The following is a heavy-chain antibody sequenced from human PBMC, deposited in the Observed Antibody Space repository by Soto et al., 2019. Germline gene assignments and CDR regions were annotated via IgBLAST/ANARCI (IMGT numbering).Heavy chain of an antibody. J-gene: IGHJ4*02. CDR3: ARVGGFGATTIDY. D-gene: IGHD3-10*01. CDR1: GGSISSGDYY. V-gene: IGHV4-30-4*01. Sequence: QVQLQESGPGLVKPSQTLSLTCTVSGGSISSGDYYWSWIRQPPGKGLEWIGYIYYSGSTYDNPSLKSRATISVDTSKNQFSLKLSSVTAADAAVYYCARVGGFGATTIDYWGQGTLVTVSS. CDR2: IYYSGST.